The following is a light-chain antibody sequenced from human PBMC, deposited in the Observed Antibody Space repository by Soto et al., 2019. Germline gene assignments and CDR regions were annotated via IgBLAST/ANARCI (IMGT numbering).Light chain of an antibody. Sequence: DIQMTQSPSSLSASVGDSVTFTCPASQAITNYLNWYQQKPGKAPKLLIYDASNLEPGVPSRFSGSGSGTDFTFTISSLQPEDIATYYCQQYANFPVTFGQGTRLDIK. CDR2: DAS. CDR3: QQYANFPVT. J-gene: IGKJ5*01. CDR1: QAITNY. V-gene: IGKV1-33*01.